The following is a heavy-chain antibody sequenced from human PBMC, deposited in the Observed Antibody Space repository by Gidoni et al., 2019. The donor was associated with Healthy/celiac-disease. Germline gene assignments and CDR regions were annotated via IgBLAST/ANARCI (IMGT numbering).Heavy chain of an antibody. J-gene: IGHJ4*02. V-gene: IGHV3-7*01. Sequence: EVQLVESGGGLVQPGGSLRLSCAASGFTFSSYWVSWVRQAPGKGLEWVANIKQDGSEKYYVDSVKGRFTISRDNAKNSLYLQMNSLRAEDTAVYYCARDAGYNWNDVGFDYWGQGTLVTVSS. D-gene: IGHD1-1*01. CDR2: IKQDGSEK. CDR1: GFTFSSYW. CDR3: ARDAGYNWNDVGFDY.